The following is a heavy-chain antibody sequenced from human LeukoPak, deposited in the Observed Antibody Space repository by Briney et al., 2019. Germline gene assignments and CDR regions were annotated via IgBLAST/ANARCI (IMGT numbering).Heavy chain of an antibody. J-gene: IGHJ4*02. CDR1: GYTFTGYY. CDR2: INPNSGGT. CDR3: ARDLARITMVRGVPLD. Sequence: EASVKVSCKASGYTFTGYYMHWVRQAPGQGLEWMGWINPNSGGTNYAQKFQGRVTMTRDTSISTAYMELSRLRSDDTAVYYCARDLARITMVRGVPLDWGQGTLVTVSS. V-gene: IGHV1-2*02. D-gene: IGHD3-10*01.